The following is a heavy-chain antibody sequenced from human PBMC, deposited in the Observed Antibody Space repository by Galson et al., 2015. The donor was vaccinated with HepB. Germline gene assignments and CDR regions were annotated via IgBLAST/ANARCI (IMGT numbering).Heavy chain of an antibody. CDR1: GLTFSDSA. CDR3: ARRSSGNSFDY. CDR2: IRSKANSYAT. Sequence: SLRLSRAASGLTFSDSAMHWVRQASGKGLEWVGRIRSKANSYATAYAASVKGRFTISRDDSKNTAYLQMNSLRDKDTAVYYCARRSSGNSFDYWGRGTLVTVSS. J-gene: IGHJ4*02. D-gene: IGHD1-26*01. V-gene: IGHV3-73*01.